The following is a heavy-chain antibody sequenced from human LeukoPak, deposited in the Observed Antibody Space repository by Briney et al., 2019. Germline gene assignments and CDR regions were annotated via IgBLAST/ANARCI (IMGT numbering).Heavy chain of an antibody. J-gene: IGHJ4*02. CDR1: GGSISSSSYY. Sequence: SETLSLTCTVSGGSISSSSYYWGWIRQPPGKGLEWIGSIYYSGSTYYNPSLKSRVTISVDTSKNQFSLKLSSVTAADTAVYYCASHYSRSSRFDYWGQGTLVTVSS. CDR2: IYYSGST. D-gene: IGHD6-6*01. CDR3: ASHYSRSSRFDY. V-gene: IGHV4-39*01.